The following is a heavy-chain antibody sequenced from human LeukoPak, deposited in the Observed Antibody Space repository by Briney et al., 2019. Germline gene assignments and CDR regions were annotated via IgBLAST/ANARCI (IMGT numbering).Heavy chain of an antibody. CDR2: INHSGST. CDR3: ARGLDLDFDY. D-gene: IGHD2-2*03. CDR1: GGSFSGYY. J-gene: IGHJ4*02. Sequence: SETLSLTCAVYGGSFSGYYWSWIRQPPGKGLEWTGEINHSGSTNYNPSLKSRVTISVDTSKNQFSLKLSSVTAADTAVYYCARGLDLDFDYWGQGTLVTVSS. V-gene: IGHV4-34*01.